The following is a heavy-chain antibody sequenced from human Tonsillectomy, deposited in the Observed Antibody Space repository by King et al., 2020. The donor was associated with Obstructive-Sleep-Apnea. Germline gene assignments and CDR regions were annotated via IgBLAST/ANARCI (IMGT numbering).Heavy chain of an antibody. CDR2: ISSSTNTI. Sequence: VQLVESGGGLVQPGGSLRLSCAASGFTFSTYSMNWFRQAPGKGLEWVSYISSSTNTIYYADSVKGRFTISRDNAKNSLFLQMNSLRAEDTAMYYCARYCSSTSCYGNYYYGMDVWGRGTTVTVSS. V-gene: IGHV3-48*01. D-gene: IGHD2-2*01. CDR3: ARYCSSTSCYGNYYYGMDV. J-gene: IGHJ6*02. CDR1: GFTFSTYS.